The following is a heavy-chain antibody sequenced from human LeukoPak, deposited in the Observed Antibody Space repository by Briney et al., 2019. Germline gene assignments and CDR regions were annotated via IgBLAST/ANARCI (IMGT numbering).Heavy chain of an antibody. D-gene: IGHD6-19*01. CDR1: GFTFSSYA. Sequence: PGGSLRLSCAASGFTFSSYAMHWVRQAPGKGLEWVAVISYDGSNKYYADSVKGRFTISRDNSKNTLYLQMNSLRAEDTAVYYCTREAFYSSGWYSLFGYWGQGTLVTVSS. V-gene: IGHV3-30-3*01. CDR2: ISYDGSNK. CDR3: TREAFYSSGWYSLFGY. J-gene: IGHJ4*02.